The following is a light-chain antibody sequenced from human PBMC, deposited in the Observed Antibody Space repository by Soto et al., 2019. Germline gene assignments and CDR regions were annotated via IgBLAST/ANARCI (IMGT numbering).Light chain of an antibody. V-gene: IGKV3-15*01. J-gene: IGKJ1*01. Sequence: EKVMTQSPATLSVSTGERATLSCRASQRVSSNLAWYQQKPGQAPRLLIYDASTRATGIPARFSGSGSGTEFTLTISSLQSEDLAVYYCQQYDDWPETFGQGTKVEIK. CDR3: QQYDDWPET. CDR1: QRVSSN. CDR2: DAS.